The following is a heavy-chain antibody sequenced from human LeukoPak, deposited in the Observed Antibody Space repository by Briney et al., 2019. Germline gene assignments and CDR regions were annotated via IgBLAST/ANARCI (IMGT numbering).Heavy chain of an antibody. V-gene: IGHV4-38-2*02. CDR2: IYHSGST. J-gene: IGHJ3*02. Sequence: PSETLSLTCTVSGYSISSGYYWGWIRQPPGKGLEWIGSIYHSGSTYYNPSLKSRVTISVDTSKNQFSLKLSSVTAADTAVYYCARFANDRSPSTTVTTNDAFDIWGQGTMVTVSS. CDR1: GYSISSGYY. D-gene: IGHD4-11*01. CDR3: ARFANDRSPSTTVTTNDAFDI.